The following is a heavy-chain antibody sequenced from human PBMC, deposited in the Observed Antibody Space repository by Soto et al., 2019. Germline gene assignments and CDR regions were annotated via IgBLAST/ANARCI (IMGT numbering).Heavy chain of an antibody. CDR2: IYSGGRT. Sequence: EVQLVESRGGLVQPGGSLRLSCAASRFIVSSNYMSWVRQAPGMGLEWVSVIYSGGRTYYADSVKGRFTISRDNAKNTLYLQMNSLRAEDTAVYYCARDSAEIGNYGMHVWGQGTTVTVSS. V-gene: IGHV3-66*01. J-gene: IGHJ6*02. CDR1: RFIVSSNY. D-gene: IGHD1-1*01. CDR3: ARDSAEIGNYGMHV.